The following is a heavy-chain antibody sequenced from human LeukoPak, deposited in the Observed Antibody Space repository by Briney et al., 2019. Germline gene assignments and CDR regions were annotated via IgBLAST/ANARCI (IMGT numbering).Heavy chain of an antibody. V-gene: IGHV4-59*08. CDR2: IDYSGST. D-gene: IGHD4-17*01. J-gene: IGHJ3*02. Sequence: SETLSLTCTVSGASISSYYWSWIRQPPGKGLEWIGYIDYSGSTNYNPSLKSRVTISVDTSKNQFSLKPSSVTAADTAVYYCARSDYGDNVAFDIWGQGTMVTVSS. CDR3: ARSDYGDNVAFDI. CDR1: GASISSYY.